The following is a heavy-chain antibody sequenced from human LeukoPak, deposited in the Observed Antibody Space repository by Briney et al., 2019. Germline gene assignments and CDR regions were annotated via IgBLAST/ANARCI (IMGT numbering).Heavy chain of an antibody. Sequence: GGSLRLSCAASGFTFSNAWMGWVRQAPGKGLEWVGRIKSKTDGGTTDYAAPVKGRFTISRDDSKNTLYLQMNSLKTEDTAVYYCTTSRRTYYYDSSGYYLNGFDIWGQGTMVTVSS. V-gene: IGHV3-15*01. J-gene: IGHJ3*02. CDR2: IKSKTDGGTT. CDR1: GFTFSNAW. D-gene: IGHD3-22*01. CDR3: TTSRRTYYYDSSGYYLNGFDI.